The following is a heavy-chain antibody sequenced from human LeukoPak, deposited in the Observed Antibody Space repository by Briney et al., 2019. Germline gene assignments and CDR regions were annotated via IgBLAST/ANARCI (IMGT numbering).Heavy chain of an antibody. CDR3: ARALAMSSGCESVP. Sequence: PSETLSLTCTACGDSISGYNWSWIRQPAGKGLELIGRIYTSEFTNYNPSLKSRVIMSVDKSKNQISLMLNSVTDADTPMDYCARALAMSSGCESVPCGPGILVTVSS. V-gene: IGHV4-4*07. CDR1: GDSISGYN. J-gene: IGHJ5*02. CDR2: IYTSEFT. D-gene: IGHD6-25*01.